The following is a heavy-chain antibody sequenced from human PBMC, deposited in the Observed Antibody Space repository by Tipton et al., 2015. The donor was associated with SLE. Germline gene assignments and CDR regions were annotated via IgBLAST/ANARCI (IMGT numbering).Heavy chain of an antibody. CDR1: GGSISSGSYY. D-gene: IGHD6-13*01. Sequence: TLSLTCTVSGGSISSGSYYWGWIRQPPGKGLEWIGSIYYSGSTYYNPSLKSRVTISVGTSKNQFSLKPSSVTAADTAVYYCARRDAAAGPFDYWGQGTLVTVSS. V-gene: IGHV4-39*01. J-gene: IGHJ4*02. CDR2: IYYSGST. CDR3: ARRDAAAGPFDY.